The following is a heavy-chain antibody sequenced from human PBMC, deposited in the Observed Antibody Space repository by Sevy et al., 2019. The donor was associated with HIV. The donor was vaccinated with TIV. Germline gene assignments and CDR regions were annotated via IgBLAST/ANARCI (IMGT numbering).Heavy chain of an antibody. D-gene: IGHD5-12*01. CDR3: AGDRESGYGGGLNY. CDR2: IYIGGST. CDR1: GFTVSSDY. J-gene: IGHJ4*02. V-gene: IGHV3-53*01. Sequence: GGSLRLSCAASGFTVSSDYMSWVHQAPGKGLEWVSVIYIGGSTYYADSVKGRFTISRDNSKNTLYLQMNTLRADDTAIYYCAGDRESGYGGGLNYWGQGTLVTVSS.